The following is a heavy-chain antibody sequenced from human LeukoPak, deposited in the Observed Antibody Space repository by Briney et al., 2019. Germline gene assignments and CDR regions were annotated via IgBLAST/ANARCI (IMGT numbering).Heavy chain of an antibody. J-gene: IGHJ6*03. CDR1: GESFSGYC. Sequence: PSETLSLTCAVYGESFSGYCWSWIRQPPGKGLEWIGEINHSGSTNYNPSLKSRVTISVDTSKNQFSLQLNSVTPEDTAVYYCAREKVGSSSSGYYYYMDVWGKGTTVTVSS. CDR3: AREKVGSSSSGYYYYMDV. CDR2: INHSGST. D-gene: IGHD6-6*01. V-gene: IGHV4-34*01.